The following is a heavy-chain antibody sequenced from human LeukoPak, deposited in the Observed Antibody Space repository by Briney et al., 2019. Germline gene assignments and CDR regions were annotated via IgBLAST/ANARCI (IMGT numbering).Heavy chain of an antibody. D-gene: IGHD3-10*01. CDR1: GFTFSSYW. CDR3: AKDLSGLDDF. V-gene: IGHV3-74*01. Sequence: PGGSLRLSCAASGFTFSSYWMHWVRQAPGKGLVWVSRINSDGSSTSYADSVKGRFTISRDNSKNTLHLQMNSLTTADTAVYYCAKDLSGLDDFWGQGTLVTVSS. CDR2: INSDGSST. J-gene: IGHJ4*02.